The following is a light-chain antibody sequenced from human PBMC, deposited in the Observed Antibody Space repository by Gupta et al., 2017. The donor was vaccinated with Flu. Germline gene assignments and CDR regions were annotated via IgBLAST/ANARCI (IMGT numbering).Light chain of an antibody. CDR2: DVS. Sequence: SALAQPHSVSGPPGQSVTISCTATSSDVGGYNYVSWYQQPPGKAHSLMIYDVSNRPAGVPGRFSGSKAGNTASLTISGLPTEEEADYYCCSYAGSASYVFGSGTKVTVL. CDR1: SSDVGGYNY. CDR3: CSYAGSASYV. V-gene: IGLV2-11*01. J-gene: IGLJ1*01.